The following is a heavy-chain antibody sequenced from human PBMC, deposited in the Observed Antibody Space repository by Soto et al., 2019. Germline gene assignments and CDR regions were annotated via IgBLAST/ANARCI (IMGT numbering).Heavy chain of an antibody. CDR3: ARALTIYYGMEV. CDR2: IIPILGIA. V-gene: IGHV1-69*02. CDR1: GGTFSSYT. D-gene: IGHD3-3*01. Sequence: QVQLVQSGAEVKKPGSSVKVSCKASGGTFSSYTISWVRQAPGQGLEWMGRIIPILGIANYAQKFQGRVTITADKSTSTAYMELSSLRSEDTAVYYCARALTIYYGMEVWGQGTTVTVSS. J-gene: IGHJ6*02.